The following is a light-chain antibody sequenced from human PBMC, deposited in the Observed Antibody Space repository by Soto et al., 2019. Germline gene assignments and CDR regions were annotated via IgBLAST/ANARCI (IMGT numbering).Light chain of an antibody. CDR3: QQNDNLPPT. J-gene: IGKJ2*01. V-gene: IGKV1-33*01. CDR2: DAS. Sequence: DIQMTQSPSSLSASVGDRVTITCQASQDISNYLNWYQQKPGKAPKLLIYDASNLETGVPSRFSGSGSGTDFTFTISILQPEDIATYYCQQNDNLPPTFGQGTKLEIK. CDR1: QDISNY.